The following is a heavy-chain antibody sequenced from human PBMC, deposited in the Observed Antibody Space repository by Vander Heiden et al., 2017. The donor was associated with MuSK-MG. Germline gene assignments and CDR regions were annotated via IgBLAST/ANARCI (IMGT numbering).Heavy chain of an antibody. Sequence: EVQLVESGGGLVQPGGSLRLSCAASGFTFSSYAMSWVRQAPGKGLEWVSAISGSGGSTYYADSGKGRFTISRDNSKNTLYLQMNSLRAEETAVYYCAKGGGAYYYYYGMDVWGQGTTVTVSS. J-gene: IGHJ6*02. V-gene: IGHV3-23*04. CDR3: AKGGGAYYYYYGMDV. CDR2: ISGSGGST. CDR1: GFTFSSYA. D-gene: IGHD3-16*01.